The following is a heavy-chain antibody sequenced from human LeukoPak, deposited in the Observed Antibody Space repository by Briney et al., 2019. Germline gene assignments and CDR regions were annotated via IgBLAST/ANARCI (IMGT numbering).Heavy chain of an antibody. CDR2: FYPANSDS. CDR1: GYNIPSYW. J-gene: IGHJ4*02. Sequence: GGSLKISCKASGYNIPSYWIGWVRQMPGRGLEWVGIFYPANSDSGYSPSFQGRVTISADKSIDTAYPQWSSLEASDTAIYYCVRSGSYQYYFDYWGQGTLVTVSA. D-gene: IGHD1-26*01. CDR3: VRSGSYQYYFDY. V-gene: IGHV5-51*01.